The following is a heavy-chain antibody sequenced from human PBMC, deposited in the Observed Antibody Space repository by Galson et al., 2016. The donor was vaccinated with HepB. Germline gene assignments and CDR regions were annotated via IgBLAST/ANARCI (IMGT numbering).Heavy chain of an antibody. J-gene: IGHJ5*02. V-gene: IGHV1-18*01. CDR2: ISAYNGNT. CDR1: DNTFITYG. D-gene: IGHD2-21*02. CDR3: ARGGDYSRHWFDP. Sequence: QSGAEVKKPGASVKVSCKASDNTFITYGITWVRQAPGQGLEWMGWISAYNGNTNYAQQFQGRVTMTTDTSTSTAYMELRSLRSDDTAVYYCARGGDYSRHWFDPWGQGTLVTVSS.